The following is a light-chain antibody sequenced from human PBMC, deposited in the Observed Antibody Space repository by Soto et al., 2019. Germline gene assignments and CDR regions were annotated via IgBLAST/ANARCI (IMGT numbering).Light chain of an antibody. Sequence: EIVMTQSPATLSVSPGERATLSCRASQIVSSNLAWYQQKPGQAPRLLIHGASTRATGIPARFSGSGSGTEFTLTLSSLQSEEFAVYYCQQYNNWPRTFGQGTKVEIK. J-gene: IGKJ1*01. CDR3: QQYNNWPRT. CDR2: GAS. V-gene: IGKV3-15*01. CDR1: QIVSSN.